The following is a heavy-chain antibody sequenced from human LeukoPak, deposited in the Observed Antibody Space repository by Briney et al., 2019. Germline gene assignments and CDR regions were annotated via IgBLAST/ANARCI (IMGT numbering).Heavy chain of an antibody. CDR1: GGSISSSSYY. J-gene: IGHJ3*02. CDR2: IYYSGST. Sequence: PSETLSLTCTVSGGSISSSSYYWGWIRQPPGKGLEWIGSIYYSGSTYYNPSLKSRVTISVDTSKNQFSLKLSSVTAADTAVYYCARHQDYDFWSGYSPAAFDIWGQGTMVTVSS. D-gene: IGHD3-3*01. CDR3: ARHQDYDFWSGYSPAAFDI. V-gene: IGHV4-39*01.